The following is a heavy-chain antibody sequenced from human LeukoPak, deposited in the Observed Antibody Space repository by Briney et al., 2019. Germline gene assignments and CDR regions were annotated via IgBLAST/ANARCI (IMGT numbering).Heavy chain of an antibody. Sequence: ASVKVSCKASGYTFTGYYMHWVRQAPGQGLEWMGWINPNSGGTNYAQKFQGRVTMTRDTSISTAYMELSRLRSDDTALYYCARWGDTTYDWFDSWGQETLVTVSS. CDR1: GYTFTGYY. V-gene: IGHV1-2*02. CDR2: INPNSGGT. CDR3: ARWGDTTYDWFDS. J-gene: IGHJ5*01. D-gene: IGHD1-1*01.